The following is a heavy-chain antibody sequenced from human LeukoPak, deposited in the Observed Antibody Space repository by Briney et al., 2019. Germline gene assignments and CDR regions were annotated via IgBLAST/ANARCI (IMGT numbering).Heavy chain of an antibody. Sequence: ASVKVSCKASGYTFTGYYMHWVRQAPGQGLEWMGWINTNTGNPTYAQGFTGRFVFSLDTSVSTAYLQISSLKAEDTAVYYCAIYPGESVLRFLEWLPDFDYWGQGTLVTVSS. CDR2: INTNTGNP. CDR3: AIYPGESVLRFLEWLPDFDY. J-gene: IGHJ4*02. D-gene: IGHD3-3*01. CDR1: GYTFTGYY. V-gene: IGHV7-4-1*02.